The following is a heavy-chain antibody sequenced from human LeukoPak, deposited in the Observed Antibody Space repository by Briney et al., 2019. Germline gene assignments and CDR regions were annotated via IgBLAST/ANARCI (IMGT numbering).Heavy chain of an antibody. Sequence: SETLSLTCTVSGGSISTYYRSWIRQPPGKGLEWIGYTYYSGSTNYNPSLKSRVTISVDTSKNQFSLKLSSVTAADTAVYYCARRAAAGEYYFDYWGQGTLVTVSS. CDR3: ARRAAAGEYYFDY. CDR2: TYYSGST. J-gene: IGHJ4*02. CDR1: GGSISTYY. V-gene: IGHV4-59*01. D-gene: IGHD6-13*01.